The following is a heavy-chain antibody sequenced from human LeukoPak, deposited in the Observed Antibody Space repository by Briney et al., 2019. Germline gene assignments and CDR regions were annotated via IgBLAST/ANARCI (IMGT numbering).Heavy chain of an antibody. D-gene: IGHD3-16*01. V-gene: IGHV3-21*01. CDR1: GFTLRTYI. CDR3: ARDLYYEDSGRDL. J-gene: IGHJ2*01. CDR2: ISLSSTYI. Sequence: GGSLTLSCAASGFTLRTYILNWVRQAPGMGLEWVASISLSSTYIDYADSVKCRSSISRDNAKNSLYLQMNSLRAEDTAVYYCARDLYYEDSGRDLWGRGTLVTVSS.